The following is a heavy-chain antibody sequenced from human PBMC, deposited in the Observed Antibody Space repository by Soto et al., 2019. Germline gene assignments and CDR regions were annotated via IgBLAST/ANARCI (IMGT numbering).Heavy chain of an antibody. D-gene: IGHD3-10*01. CDR1: GFTFSSYS. CDR3: ARELLGVYGMDV. V-gene: IGHV3-48*02. Sequence: PGGSLTLSCAASGFTFSSYSLNWVRQAPGKGLEWVSYITSSGTTVYYADSVKGRFTISRDNAKNSLYLQMNSLRDEDTAVYYCARELLGVYGMDVWGQGTTVTVSS. J-gene: IGHJ6*02. CDR2: ITSSGTTV.